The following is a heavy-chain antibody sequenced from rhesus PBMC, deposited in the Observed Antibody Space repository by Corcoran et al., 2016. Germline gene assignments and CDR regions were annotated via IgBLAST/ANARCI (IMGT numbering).Heavy chain of an antibody. J-gene: IGHJ3*01. D-gene: IGHD2-21*01. CDR2: IDGNSART. CDR3: ARYCTGSGCYGDAFDF. V-gene: IGHV4-73*01. CDR1: GGSISGNYY. Sequence: QVKLQQWGEGLVKPSETLSLTCAVYGGSISGNYYWSWIRQAPGEGREWLGNIDGNSARTKHHPSLTNRVTISKGTSKNQFSLKLSSVTAAGTAVYYCARYCTGSGCYGDAFDFWGQGRRVTVSS.